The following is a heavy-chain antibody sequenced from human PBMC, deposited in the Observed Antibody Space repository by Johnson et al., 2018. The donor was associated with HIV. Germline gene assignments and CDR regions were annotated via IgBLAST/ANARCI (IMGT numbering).Heavy chain of an antibody. J-gene: IGHJ3*02. D-gene: IGHD2-21*01. CDR3: ARARTVVIARPDAFDI. V-gene: IGHV3-23*04. CDR1: GFSFDSHA. Sequence: VQLVESGGGLVQPGGSLRLSCAASGFSFDSHAINWVRQAPGKGLQWVSAISYSGSSTYYADSVKGRLTISRENAKNSLYLQMNSLRAGDTAVYYCARARTVVIARPDAFDIWGQGTMVTVSS. CDR2: ISYSGSST.